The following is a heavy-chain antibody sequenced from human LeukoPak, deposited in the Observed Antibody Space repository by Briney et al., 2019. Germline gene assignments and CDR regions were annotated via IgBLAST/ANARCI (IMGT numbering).Heavy chain of an antibody. CDR2: INHSGST. J-gene: IGHJ4*02. D-gene: IGHD2-2*01. V-gene: IGHV4-34*01. Sequence: PSGTLSLTCAVYGGSFSGYYWSWIRQPPGKGLEWIGEINHSGSTNYNPSLKSRVTISVDTSKNQFSLKLSSVTAADTAVYYCARAESRRPRSTSCRIDYWGQGTLVTVSS. CDR1: GGSFSGYY. CDR3: ARAESRRPRSTSCRIDY.